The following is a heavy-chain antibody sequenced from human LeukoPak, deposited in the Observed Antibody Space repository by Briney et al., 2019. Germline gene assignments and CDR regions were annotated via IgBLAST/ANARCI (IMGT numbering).Heavy chain of an antibody. CDR2: ISGSGDNT. V-gene: IGHV3-23*01. Sequence: GGSLRLSCAASGFTFSTYAMSWVRQAPGKGLEWVSGISGSGDNTYYADSVKGRFTISRDNSKNTLYLQMNSLRVEDTAVYYCAKGPRASGWTYFDYWGQGTLVTVSS. CDR3: AKGPRASGWTYFDY. CDR1: GFTFSTYA. J-gene: IGHJ4*02. D-gene: IGHD6-19*01.